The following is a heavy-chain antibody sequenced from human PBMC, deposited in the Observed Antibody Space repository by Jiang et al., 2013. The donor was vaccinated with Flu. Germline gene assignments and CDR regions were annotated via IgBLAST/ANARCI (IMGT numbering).Heavy chain of an antibody. Sequence: QTLSLTCAISGDSVSSNSAAWNWIRQSPSRGLEWLGRTYYRSKWYTNYAISVEGRITINPDTSKNQLSLQLNSVTPEDTAVYYCVRGAPRLFDYWGQGILVTV. J-gene: IGHJ4*02. CDR1: GDSVSSNSAA. CDR3: VRGAPRLFDY. CDR2: TYYRSKWYT. V-gene: IGHV6-1*01.